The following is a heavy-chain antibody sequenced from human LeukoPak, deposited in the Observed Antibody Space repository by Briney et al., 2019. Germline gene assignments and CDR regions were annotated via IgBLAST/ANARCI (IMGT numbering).Heavy chain of an antibody. CDR2: MNPNSGNT. J-gene: IGHJ4*02. Sequence: ASVKVSCKASGYTFTSYDINWVRQATGQGLEWMGWMNPNSGNTGYAQKFQGRVTMTRNISISTAYMELSSLRSEDTAVYYCARVTYYYGSGSYYTSDYWGQGTLVTVSS. CDR1: GYTFTSYD. D-gene: IGHD3-10*01. CDR3: ARVTYYYGSGSYYTSDY. V-gene: IGHV1-8*01.